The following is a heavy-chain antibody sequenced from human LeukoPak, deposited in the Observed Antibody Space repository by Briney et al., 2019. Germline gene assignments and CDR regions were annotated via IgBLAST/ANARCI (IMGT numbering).Heavy chain of an antibody. CDR2: IQITKDHE. Sequence: GASVKVSCKASGQTFTGHFVHWVRQAPGQGLEWMGRIQITKDHEIYERKFQGRVTMTRDTSTSTAYMELSGVKSDDPAVYYCATEMDGRRKLAFWGQGTLVTASS. V-gene: IGHV1-2*06. D-gene: IGHD5-24*01. J-gene: IGHJ4*02. CDR1: GQTFTGHF. CDR3: ATEMDGRRKLAF.